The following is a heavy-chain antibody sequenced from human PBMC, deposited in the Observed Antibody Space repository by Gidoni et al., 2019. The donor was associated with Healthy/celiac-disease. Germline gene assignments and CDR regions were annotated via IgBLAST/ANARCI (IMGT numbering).Heavy chain of an antibody. CDR3: AGDHGDSRPIDY. CDR2: IYYSGST. D-gene: IGHD3-22*01. Sequence: QVQLQESGPGLVKPSQTLSLTCTVPGGSISSGGYYWSWIRQHPGKGLEWIGYIYYSGSTYYIPSLKSRVTISVDTSKNQFSLKLSSVTAADTAVYYCAGDHGDSRPIDYWGQGTLVTVSS. V-gene: IGHV4-31*03. J-gene: IGHJ4*02. CDR1: GGSISSGGYY.